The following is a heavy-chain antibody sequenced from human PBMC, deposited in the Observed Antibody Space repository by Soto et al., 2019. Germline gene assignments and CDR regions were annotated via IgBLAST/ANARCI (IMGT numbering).Heavy chain of an antibody. D-gene: IGHD3-16*02. V-gene: IGHV1-8*01. CDR2: MDPNTGNT. J-gene: IGHJ5*02. Sequence: QVQLMQSGAEVKKPGASVKVSCKASGYTFTNFDVNWVRQAPGQGLEWMGRMDPNTGNTGCAQKFQGRVTMTGNAFITTAYMELSSLRSEDTAVYYCGRGSYTGRWNSHFINHWGQGTLVTVSS. CDR3: GRGSYTGRWNSHFINH. CDR1: GYTFTNFD.